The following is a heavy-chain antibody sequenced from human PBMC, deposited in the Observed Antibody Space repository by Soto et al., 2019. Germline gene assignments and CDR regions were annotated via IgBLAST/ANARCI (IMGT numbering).Heavy chain of an antibody. CDR2: ISGSGGST. J-gene: IGHJ5*02. Sequence: PGGSLRLSCAASGFTFSSHAMSWVRQAPGKGLEWVSAISGSGGSTYYADSVKGRFTISRDNSKNTLYLQMNSLRAEDTAVYYCAKEPQGSFSSGWSWFDPWGQGTLVTVSS. CDR3: AKEPQGSFSSGWSWFDP. CDR1: GFTFSSHA. V-gene: IGHV3-23*01. D-gene: IGHD6-19*01.